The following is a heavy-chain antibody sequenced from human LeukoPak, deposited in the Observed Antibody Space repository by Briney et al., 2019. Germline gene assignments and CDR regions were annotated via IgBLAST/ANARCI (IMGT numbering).Heavy chain of an antibody. V-gene: IGHV1-69*13. J-gene: IGHJ5*02. CDR1: GGTFSSYA. D-gene: IGHD6-13*01. Sequence: SVKVSCKASGGTFSSYAISWVGRAPGQGLEWMGGIIPIFGTANYAQKFQGRVTITADESTSKAYMELSSLRSEDTAVYYCASEIAAAGTRWFDPCGQGTLVTVSS. CDR3: ASEIAAAGTRWFDP. CDR2: IIPIFGTA.